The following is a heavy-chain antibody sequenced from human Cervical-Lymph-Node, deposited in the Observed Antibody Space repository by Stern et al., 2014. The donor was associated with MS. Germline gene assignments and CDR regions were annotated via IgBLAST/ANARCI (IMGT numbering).Heavy chain of an antibody. CDR3: ATDRDDFRSGYSAPTKGYGLDV. D-gene: IGHD3-3*01. V-gene: IGHV1-24*01. CDR1: GYTLTELS. CDR2: FDPEDGET. J-gene: IGHJ6*02. Sequence: VQLVQSGAEVKKPGASVKVSCKVSGYTLTELSMHWVRPAPGKGLAWMGGFDPEDGETIYAQKFQGRVTMTEDTSTDTAYMELSSLRSEDTAVYYCATDRDDFRSGYSAPTKGYGLDVWGQGTTVTVTS.